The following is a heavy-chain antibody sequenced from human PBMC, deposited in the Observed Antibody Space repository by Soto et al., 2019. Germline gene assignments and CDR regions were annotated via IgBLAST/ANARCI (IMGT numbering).Heavy chain of an antibody. Sequence: RRLSCAASGFTFSSYAMHWVRQAPGKGLEWVAVISYAGRNKYYADSVKGRFTISRDNSKNTLYLQMNSLRAEDTAVYYCARVGITGEQWVVPENVDWLDPCGQGTLVTVYS. CDR2: ISYAGRNK. CDR1: GFTFSSYA. J-gene: IGHJ5*02. D-gene: IGHD6-19*01. V-gene: IGHV3-30*04. CDR3: ARVGITGEQWVVPENVDWLDP.